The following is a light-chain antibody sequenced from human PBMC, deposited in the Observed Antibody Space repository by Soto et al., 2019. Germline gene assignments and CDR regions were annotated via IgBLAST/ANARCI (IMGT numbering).Light chain of an antibody. CDR1: QSVSSY. J-gene: IGKJ1*01. CDR3: RQRSNWPL. CDR2: DAS. Sequence: EIVLTQSPATLSLSPGERATLSCRASQSVSSYLAWYQQKPGQAPRLLIYDASNRATGIPARFSGSGSGTDFTLTISSLEREDFAVYYCRQRSNWPLFGQGTKVEIK. V-gene: IGKV3-11*01.